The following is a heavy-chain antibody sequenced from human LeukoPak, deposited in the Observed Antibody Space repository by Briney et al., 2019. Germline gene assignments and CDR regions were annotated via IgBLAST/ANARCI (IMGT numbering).Heavy chain of an antibody. Sequence: QSGGSLRLSCAASGFTLSYYGMHWVRQAPGKGLEWVALIWSGGSNENYADSVKGRFTISRDTSRNTLYLQMHSLRAEDTAVYYCARDADTSGSYWYFDLWGRGTQVTVSS. CDR1: GFTLSYYG. CDR3: ARDADTSGSYWYFDL. D-gene: IGHD3-22*01. V-gene: IGHV3-33*01. CDR2: IWSGGSNE. J-gene: IGHJ2*01.